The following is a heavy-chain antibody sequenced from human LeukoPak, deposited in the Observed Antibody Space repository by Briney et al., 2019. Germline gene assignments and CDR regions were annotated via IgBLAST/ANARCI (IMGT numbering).Heavy chain of an antibody. D-gene: IGHD3-10*02. Sequence: GGSLRLSCAASGFTFSNYWMSWVRQAPGKGPEWVANIKEDGSEKYYVDSVKGRFTISRGNAKNSLYLQMNSLRAEDTAVYYCAELGITMIGGVWGKGTTVTISS. CDR3: AELGITMIGGV. J-gene: IGHJ6*04. CDR2: IKEDGSEK. V-gene: IGHV3-7*01. CDR1: GFTFSNYW.